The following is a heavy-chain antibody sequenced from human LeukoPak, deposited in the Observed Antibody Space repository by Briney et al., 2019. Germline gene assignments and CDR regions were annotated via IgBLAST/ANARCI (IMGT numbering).Heavy chain of an antibody. V-gene: IGHV3-30*02. CDR1: GFTFSGYG. J-gene: IGHJ5*02. CDR2: IRYDGSNE. CDR3: ARDLGQYYDTSDNWFDP. D-gene: IGHD3-22*01. Sequence: GGSLRLSCVASGFTFSGYGMHWVRQAPGKGLEWVAFIRYDGSNEYYADSVKGRFTISRDNAKNTLNLQMNSLRAEDTAVYYCARDLGQYYDTSDNWFDPWGQGTLVTVSS.